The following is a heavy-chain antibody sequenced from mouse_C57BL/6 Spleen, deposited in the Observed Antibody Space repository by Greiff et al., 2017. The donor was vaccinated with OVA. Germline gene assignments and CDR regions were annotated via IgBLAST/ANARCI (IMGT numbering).Heavy chain of an antibody. CDR2: IWSDGST. CDR3: ARHEVGYDGAMDY. V-gene: IGHV2-6-1*01. D-gene: IGHD2-2*01. Sequence: QVQLKESGPGLVAPSQSLSITCTVSGFSLTSYGVHWVRQPPGKGLEWLVVIWSDGSTTYNSALKSILSISKDNSKSQVFLKMNSLQTDDTAMYYCARHEVGYDGAMDYWGQGTSVTVSS. J-gene: IGHJ4*01. CDR1: GFSLTSYG.